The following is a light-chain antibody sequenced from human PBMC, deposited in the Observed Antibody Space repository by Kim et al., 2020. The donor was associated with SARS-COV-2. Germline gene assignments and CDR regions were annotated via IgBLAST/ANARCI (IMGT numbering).Light chain of an antibody. CDR3: QHLNSYPLT. Sequence: IQLTQSPSSLSASVGDRVTITCRASQGISSYLAWYQQKPGKAPKLLIYAASTLQSGVPSRFSGSGSGTDFTLTISSLQPDDFATYYCQHLNSYPLTFGPGTKVDIK. V-gene: IGKV1-9*01. CDR1: QGISSY. J-gene: IGKJ3*01. CDR2: AAS.